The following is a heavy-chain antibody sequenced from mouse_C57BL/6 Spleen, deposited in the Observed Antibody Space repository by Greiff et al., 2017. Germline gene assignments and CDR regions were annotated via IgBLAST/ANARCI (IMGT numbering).Heavy chain of an antibody. CDR2: IDPSDSYT. CDR1: GYTFTSYW. CDR3: ARYGITNFFDY. J-gene: IGHJ2*01. V-gene: IGHV1-69*01. D-gene: IGHD2-4*01. Sequence: VQLQQPGAELVMPGASVKLSCKASGYTFTSYWMHWVKQRPGQGLEWIGEIDPSDSYTNYNQKFKGKSTLTVDKSSSTAYMQLSSLTSEDSAVYYCARYGITNFFDYWGQGTTLTVSS.